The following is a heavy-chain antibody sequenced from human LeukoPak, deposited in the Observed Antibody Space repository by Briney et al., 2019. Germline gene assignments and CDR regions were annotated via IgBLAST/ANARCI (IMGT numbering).Heavy chain of an antibody. D-gene: IGHD4-17*01. CDR2: IYHSGST. CDR1: GGSISSSNW. Sequence: KASETLSLTCAVSGGSISSSNWWSWVRQPPGKGLEWIGEIYHSGSTNYNPSLKSRVTISVDKSKNQFSLKLSSVTAADTAVYYCAREDMSVYGDYATRHQYFQHWGQGILVTVSS. CDR3: AREDMSVYGDYATRHQYFQH. V-gene: IGHV4-4*02. J-gene: IGHJ1*01.